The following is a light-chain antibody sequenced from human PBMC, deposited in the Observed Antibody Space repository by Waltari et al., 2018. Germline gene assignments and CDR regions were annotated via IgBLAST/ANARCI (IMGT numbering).Light chain of an antibody. CDR1: SSDIGSYNH. V-gene: IGLV2-18*02. CDR3: SSYTSSDKYV. Sequence: QSALTQPPSVSGSPGQSVTISCTGTSSDIGSYNHISWYQQTPGTAPKIVISGVSNPPSGVPVRFSGSKTGNTASLTISGLQAEDDADYYCSSYTSSDKYVFGTGTKVTVL. CDR2: GVS. J-gene: IGLJ1*01.